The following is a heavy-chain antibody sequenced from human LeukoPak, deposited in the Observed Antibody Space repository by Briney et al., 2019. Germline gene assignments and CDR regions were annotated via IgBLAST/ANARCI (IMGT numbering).Heavy chain of an antibody. D-gene: IGHD5-18*01. V-gene: IGHV5-51*01. J-gene: IGHJ4*02. CDR3: ARRIGYTYGYIGGFDY. Sequence: GESLNISCKGSGYSFSSYWIGWVRQMPGKGLEWMGITHPGDSDTRYRPSFQGQVTISADKSISTAYLQWSSLKASDTAMYYCARRIGYTYGYIGGFDYWGQGTLVTVSS. CDR1: GYSFSSYW. CDR2: THPGDSDT.